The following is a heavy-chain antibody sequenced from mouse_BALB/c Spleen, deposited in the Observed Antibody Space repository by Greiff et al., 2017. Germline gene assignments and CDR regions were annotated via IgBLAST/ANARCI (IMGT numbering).Heavy chain of an antibody. CDR2: IRSKSNNYAT. CDR3: VRLGPPHLSYYYAMDY. Sequence: EVKLVESGGGLVQPKGSLKLSCAASGFTFNTYAMNWVRQAPGKGLEWVARIRSKSNNYATYYADSVKDRFTISRDDSQSMLYLQMNNLKTEDTAMYYCVRLGPPHLSYYYAMDYWGQGTSVTVSS. D-gene: IGHD1-1*01. V-gene: IGHV10-1*02. J-gene: IGHJ4*01. CDR1: GFTFNTYA.